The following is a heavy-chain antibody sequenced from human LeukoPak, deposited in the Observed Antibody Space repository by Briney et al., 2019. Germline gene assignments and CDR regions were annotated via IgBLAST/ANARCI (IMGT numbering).Heavy chain of an antibody. CDR2: IIPIFGTA. D-gene: IGHD6-19*01. CDR1: GGTFSSYT. J-gene: IGHJ3*02. CDR3: ARGHEQWLNGDAFDI. V-gene: IGHV1-69*13. Sequence: SVKVSCKASGGTFSSYTISWVRQAPGQGLEWMGGIIPIFGTANYAQKFQGRVTITADESTSTAYMELSSLRSEDTALYHCARGHEQWLNGDAFDIWGQGTMVTVSS.